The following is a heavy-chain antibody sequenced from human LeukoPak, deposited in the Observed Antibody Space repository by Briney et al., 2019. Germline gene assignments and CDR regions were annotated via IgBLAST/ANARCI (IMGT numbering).Heavy chain of an antibody. Sequence: PGGSLRLSCAASGFTFSSYSMNWVRQAPGKGLEWVSSISSSSSYIYYADSVKGRFTISRDNAKNSLYLQMSSLRAEDTAVYYCARDSQLSEDPMYQLLPLAYWGQGTLVTVSS. D-gene: IGHD2-2*01. CDR1: GFTFSSYS. J-gene: IGHJ4*02. CDR3: ARDSQLSEDPMYQLLPLAY. CDR2: ISSSSSYI. V-gene: IGHV3-21*01.